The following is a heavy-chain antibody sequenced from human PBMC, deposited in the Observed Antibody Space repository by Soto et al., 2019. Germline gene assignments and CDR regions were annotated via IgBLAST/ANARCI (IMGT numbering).Heavy chain of an antibody. CDR2: ISGSGGST. D-gene: IGHD6-6*01. V-gene: IGHV3-23*01. CDR1: GFTFSSYA. CDR3: AQEAGSSSVYSSDY. J-gene: IGHJ4*02. Sequence: EVQLLESGGGLVQPGGSLRLSCAASGFTFSSYAMSWVRQAPGKGLEWVSAISGSGGSTYYADSVKGRFTISRDNSKNTPYLQMKSLRAEDTAVYYCAQEAGSSSVYSSDYWGQGTLVSVSS.